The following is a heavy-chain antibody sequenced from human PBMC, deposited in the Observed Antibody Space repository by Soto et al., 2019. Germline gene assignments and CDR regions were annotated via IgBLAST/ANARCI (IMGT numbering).Heavy chain of an antibody. CDR1: GYIFTGYY. V-gene: IGHV1-2*02. D-gene: IGHD3-22*01. Sequence: GASVKVSCKASGYIFTGYYMHWVRQAPGQGLEWMGWINPNSGDTNYAQKFQGRVTITADESTSTAYMELSRLGSDDTAVYYCARPDEGGYSSNHHYYYALDVWGQGTTVTVSS. CDR3: ARPDEGGYSSNHHYYYALDV. CDR2: INPNSGDT. J-gene: IGHJ6*02.